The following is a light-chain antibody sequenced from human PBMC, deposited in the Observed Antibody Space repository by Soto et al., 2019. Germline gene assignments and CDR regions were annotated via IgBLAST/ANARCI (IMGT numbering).Light chain of an antibody. Sequence: EIVMTPSPATLSVYPGERATLYCRASQSITSSLAWYQQTPGQAPRLLIYGASTRATGIPARFSGSGSGTEFTLTINSLQSEDFAVYFCQQYSNWPRTFGQGTKVDIK. CDR1: QSITSS. CDR3: QQYSNWPRT. J-gene: IGKJ1*01. V-gene: IGKV3-15*01. CDR2: GAS.